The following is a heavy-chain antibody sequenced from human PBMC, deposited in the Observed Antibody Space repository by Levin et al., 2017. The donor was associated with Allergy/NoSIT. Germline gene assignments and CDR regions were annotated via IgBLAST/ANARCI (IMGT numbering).Heavy chain of an antibody. D-gene: IGHD6-19*01. CDR1: GGSISSYY. Sequence: PGGSLRLSCTVSGGSISSYYWSWIRQPAGKGLEWIGRIYTSGSTNYNPSLRSRVTMSVDTSKNQFSLKMGSVTAADTAVYYCARDQYLFAVAGTGGYYYYALDVWGQGTTVTVSS. CDR2: IYTSGST. CDR3: ARDQYLFAVAGTGGYYYYALDV. V-gene: IGHV4-4*07. J-gene: IGHJ6*02.